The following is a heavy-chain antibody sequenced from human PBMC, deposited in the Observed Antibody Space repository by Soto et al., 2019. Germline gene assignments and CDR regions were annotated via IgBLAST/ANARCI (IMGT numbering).Heavy chain of an antibody. D-gene: IGHD3-3*01. CDR1: SGSISSTNW. J-gene: IGHJ6*03. V-gene: IGHV4-4*02. Sequence: SETLSLTCAVSSGSISSTNWWSWVRQPPGKGLEWIGEIYHSGSTNYNPSLKSRVTISVDKSKNQFSLKVSSVTAADTAVYYCARVLVWRERDLTDRVYHYMDVWGKGTTVTVSS. CDR2: IYHSGST. CDR3: ARVLVWRERDLTDRVYHYMDV.